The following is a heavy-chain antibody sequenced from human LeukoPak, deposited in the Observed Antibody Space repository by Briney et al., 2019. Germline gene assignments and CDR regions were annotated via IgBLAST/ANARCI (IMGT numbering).Heavy chain of an antibody. CDR3: ARDLDDTRGLAFDT. J-gene: IGHJ5*02. Sequence: GGSLRLSCAASGFTFRRYWMSWARQASGKGLEWVANIKQDGSEKYYVDSVKGRFTISRDNAKNSLYLQMSSLRAEDTAVYYCARDLDDTRGLAFDTWGQGTLVTVSS. CDR2: IKQDGSEK. CDR1: GFTFRRYW. D-gene: IGHD3-22*01. V-gene: IGHV3-7*01.